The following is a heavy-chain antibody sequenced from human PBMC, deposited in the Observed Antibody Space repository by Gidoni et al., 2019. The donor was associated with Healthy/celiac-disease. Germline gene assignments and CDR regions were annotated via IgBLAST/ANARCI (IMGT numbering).Heavy chain of an antibody. J-gene: IGHJ4*02. V-gene: IGHV3-7*03. CDR2: RKQDGSEK. D-gene: IGHD5-12*01. Sequence: EVQLVESGGGLVQPGGSLRLSCAASGFTFSSYWMSWVRQAPGKGLEWVENRKQDGSEKYYVDSVKGRFTISRDNAKNSLYMQMNSLRAEDTAVYYCAREDSGYEYANDYWGQGTLVTVSS. CDR1: GFTFSSYW. CDR3: AREDSGYEYANDY.